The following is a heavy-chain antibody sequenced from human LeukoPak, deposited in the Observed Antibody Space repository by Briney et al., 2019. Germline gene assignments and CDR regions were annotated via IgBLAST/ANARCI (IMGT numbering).Heavy chain of an antibody. CDR3: ARHGKTPLQYQLPYY. CDR2: INHSGST. Sequence: PSETLSLTCAVYGGSFSGYYWSWIRQPPGKGLEWIGEINHSGSTNYNPSLKSRVTISVDTSKNQFSLKLSSVTAADTAVYYCARHGKTPLQYQLPYYWGQGTLVTVSS. V-gene: IGHV4-34*01. CDR1: GGSFSGYY. J-gene: IGHJ4*02. D-gene: IGHD2-2*01.